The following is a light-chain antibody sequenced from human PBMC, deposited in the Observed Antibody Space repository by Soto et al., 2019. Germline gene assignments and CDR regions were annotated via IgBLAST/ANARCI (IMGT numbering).Light chain of an antibody. J-gene: IGLJ1*01. CDR2: EIT. V-gene: IGLV2-14*03. CDR3: SSYSSAIAFV. CDR1: SSDIGAYNY. Sequence: QSALTQPASVSGSPGQSITISCTGTSSDIGAYNYDSWYQQHPGKAPKLMIYEITNRPSGISNRFSGSRSGNTASLSISGLQAEDEADYYCSSYSSAIAFVFGTGTKLTVL.